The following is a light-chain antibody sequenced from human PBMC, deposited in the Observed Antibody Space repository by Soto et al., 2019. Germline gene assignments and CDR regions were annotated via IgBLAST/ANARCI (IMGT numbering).Light chain of an antibody. Sequence: QSALTQPASVSGFPGQSITISCTGTSSDVGGYNYVSWYQQHPGKAPKLMIYDVSNRPSGVSNRFSGSKSGNTASLTISGLQAEDEADYYCSSYTSSSFYVFGTGTKLTVL. J-gene: IGLJ1*01. V-gene: IGLV2-14*01. CDR1: SSDVGGYNY. CDR2: DVS. CDR3: SSYTSSSFYV.